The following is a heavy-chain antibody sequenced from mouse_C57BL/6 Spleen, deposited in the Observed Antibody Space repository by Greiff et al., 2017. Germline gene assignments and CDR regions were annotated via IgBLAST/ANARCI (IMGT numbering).Heavy chain of an antibody. CDR2: ISDGGSYT. V-gene: IGHV5-4*03. Sequence: DVHLVESGGGLVKPGGSLKLSCAASGFTFSSYAMSWVRQTPEKRLEWVATISDGGSYTYYPDNVKGRFTLSRDNAKNNLYLQMSHLKSEDTAMYYGARRHYYGSSWYFDVRGTGTTVTGAS. J-gene: IGHJ1*03. D-gene: IGHD1-1*01. CDR3: ARRHYYGSSWYFDV. CDR1: GFTFSSYA.